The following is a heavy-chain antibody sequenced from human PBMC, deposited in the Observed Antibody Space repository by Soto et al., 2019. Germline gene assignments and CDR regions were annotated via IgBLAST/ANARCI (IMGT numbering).Heavy chain of an antibody. Sequence: GGSLRLSCAASGFTFSSYSMNWVRQAPGKGLEWVSSISSSSSYIYYADSVKGRFTISRDNAKNSLYLQMNSLRAEDTAVYYCARDGLSGRQLWSGYYYYYGMDVWGQGTTVTVSS. D-gene: IGHD5-18*01. V-gene: IGHV3-21*01. J-gene: IGHJ6*02. CDR3: ARDGLSGRQLWSGYYYYYGMDV. CDR1: GFTFSSYS. CDR2: ISSSSSYI.